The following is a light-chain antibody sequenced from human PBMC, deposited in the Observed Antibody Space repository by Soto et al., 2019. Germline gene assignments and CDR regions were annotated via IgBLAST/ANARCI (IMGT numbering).Light chain of an antibody. CDR3: SSYSSFTTLWV. J-gene: IGLJ3*02. CDR2: EVS. V-gene: IGLV2-14*01. Sequence: QSALTQPASVSGSPGQSITISCTGTSSDVGGYNYVSWYQQHPGKAPKLIIYEVSNRPSGVSNRFSGSKSGNTASLTVSGLQAEDEADYYCSSYSSFTTLWVFGGGTKVTVL. CDR1: SSDVGGYNY.